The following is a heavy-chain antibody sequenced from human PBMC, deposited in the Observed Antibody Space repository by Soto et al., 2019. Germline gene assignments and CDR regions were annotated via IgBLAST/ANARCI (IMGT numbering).Heavy chain of an antibody. J-gene: IGHJ6*02. D-gene: IGHD5-18*01. CDR1: GGTFSSYA. CDR2: IIPIFGTA. V-gene: IGHV1-69*12. Sequence: QVQLVQSGAEVKKPGSSVKVSCKASGGTFSSYAISWVRQAPGQGLEWMGGIIPIFGTADYAQKFQGRVTITADESTSTAYMVLSSLRSEDTAVYYCATQGLPNYDYYGMDVWGQGTTVTVSS. CDR3: ATQGLPNYDYYGMDV.